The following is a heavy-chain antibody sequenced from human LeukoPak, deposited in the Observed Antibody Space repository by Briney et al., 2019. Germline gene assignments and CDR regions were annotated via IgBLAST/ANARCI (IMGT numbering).Heavy chain of an antibody. V-gene: IGHV3-20*04. CDR1: GFRFSDFA. CDR3: ARVRASGPFAPLDT. Sequence: GGSLRLSCAASGFRFSDFAMSWVRQPPGKGLEWVAGIFWNGDRTTYGDSVKGRVAISRDNTKRSLYLQLESLGVEDTAVYYCARVRASGPFAPLDTWGKGTTVTVSS. J-gene: IGHJ6*04. CDR2: IFWNGDRT. D-gene: IGHD1-26*01.